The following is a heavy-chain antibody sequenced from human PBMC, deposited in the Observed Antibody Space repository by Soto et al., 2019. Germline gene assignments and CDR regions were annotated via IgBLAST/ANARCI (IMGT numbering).Heavy chain of an antibody. D-gene: IGHD3-3*01. CDR3: ARRPPYDYYMDV. J-gene: IGHJ6*03. Sequence: SETLSLTCPVSGGSISSYYWSWIRQPPGKGLEWIGYIYYSGSTNYNPSLKSRVTISVDTSKNQFSLKLSSVTAADTAVYYCARRPPYDYYMDVWGKGTTVTVSS. V-gene: IGHV4-59*08. CDR2: IYYSGST. CDR1: GGSISSYY.